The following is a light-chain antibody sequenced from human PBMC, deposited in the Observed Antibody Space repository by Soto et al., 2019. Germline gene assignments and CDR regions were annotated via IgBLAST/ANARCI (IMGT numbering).Light chain of an antibody. CDR1: SSNLGAGYD. J-gene: IGLJ1*01. CDR3: QSYDSSLIVSKV. Sequence: QSFLTQPPSVSGAPGQRVTISCSGSSSNLGAGYDVQWYQQLPGTAPKLLIYANSARPSGVPDRFSGSKSGTSASLAITGLQAEDEADYYCQSYDSSLIVSKVFGTGTKVTVL. V-gene: IGLV1-40*01. CDR2: ANS.